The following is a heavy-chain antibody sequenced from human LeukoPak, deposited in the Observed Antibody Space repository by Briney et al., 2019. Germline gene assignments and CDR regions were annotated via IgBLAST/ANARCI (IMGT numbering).Heavy chain of an antibody. J-gene: IGHJ3*02. CDR2: INPNSGGT. Sequence: GASVKVSCKASGYTFTGYYMHWVRQAPGQGLEWMGWINPNSGGTNYAQKFQGRVTMTRDTSISTAYMELSRLRSDDTAVYYCAAIFGVVPSGAFDIWGQGTMVTVGS. V-gene: IGHV1-2*02. D-gene: IGHD3-3*01. CDR3: AAIFGVVPSGAFDI. CDR1: GYTFTGYY.